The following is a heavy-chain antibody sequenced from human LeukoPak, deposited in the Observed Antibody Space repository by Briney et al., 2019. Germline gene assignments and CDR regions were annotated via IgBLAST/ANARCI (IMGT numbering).Heavy chain of an antibody. V-gene: IGHV3-30*04. CDR3: TSAPQGYNSIDY. D-gene: IGHD5-24*01. CDR1: GFTFSSYA. J-gene: IGHJ4*02. Sequence: PGGSLRLSCAASGFTFSSYAMHWVRQAPGKGLEWVAVISYDGSNKYYADSVKGRFTISRDNSKNTLYLQMNSLKTEDTAVYYCTSAPQGYNSIDYWGQGTLVTVSS. CDR2: ISYDGSNK.